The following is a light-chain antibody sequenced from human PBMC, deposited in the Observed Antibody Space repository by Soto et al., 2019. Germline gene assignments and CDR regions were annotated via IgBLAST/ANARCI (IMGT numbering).Light chain of an antibody. V-gene: IGKV1-5*01. J-gene: IGKJ1*01. Sequence: DIQMTQSPSTLSASVGDRVTITCRASQSISSWLAWYQQKPGEAPKLLIYDASSLESGVPSRFSGSGSGTEFTLTISSLQPDDFATYYCQQYNSYVTFGQGTKVDIK. CDR2: DAS. CDR1: QSISSW. CDR3: QQYNSYVT.